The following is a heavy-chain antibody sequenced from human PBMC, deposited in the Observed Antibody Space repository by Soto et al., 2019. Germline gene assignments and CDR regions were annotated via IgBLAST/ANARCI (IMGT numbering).Heavy chain of an antibody. CDR1: SASFSRYY. Sequence: SETLSLTCTVSSASFSRYYWSWIRQPPGKGLEWIGYIYFNGNTNYNPSLKRRVTISIDTSKKQISLNLTSVTDADTAVYYCASVTFGGVVLAHWGQGTLVTVSS. J-gene: IGHJ4*02. CDR2: IYFNGNT. CDR3: ASVTFGGVVLAH. D-gene: IGHD3-16*01. V-gene: IGHV4-59*01.